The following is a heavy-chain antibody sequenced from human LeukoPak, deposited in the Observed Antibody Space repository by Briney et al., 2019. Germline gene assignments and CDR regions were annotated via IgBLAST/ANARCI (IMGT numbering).Heavy chain of an antibody. D-gene: IGHD3-10*01. V-gene: IGHV4-39*07. CDR1: GGSISSSSYY. Sequence: PSETLSLTCTVSGGSISSSSYYWGWIRQPPGKGLGWIGSIYYSGSTYYNPSLKSRVTISVDTSKNQFSLKLSSVTAADTAVYYCARGEGSPGGYFDYWGQGTLVTVSS. J-gene: IGHJ4*02. CDR3: ARGEGSPGGYFDY. CDR2: IYYSGST.